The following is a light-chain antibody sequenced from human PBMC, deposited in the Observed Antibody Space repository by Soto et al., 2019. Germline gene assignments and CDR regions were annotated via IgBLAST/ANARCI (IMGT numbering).Light chain of an antibody. CDR2: DVS. CDR3: SSYGASSTL. J-gene: IGLJ3*02. V-gene: IGLV2-14*03. CDR1: SSDIGSYNY. Sequence: QSALTQPASLSGSPGQSITISCTGTSSDIGSYNYVSWYQQHPGKAPKLMIFDVSYRPSGISDRFSGSKSGNTASLTISGLQPEDEVDYYCSSYGASSTLFGGGTKVTVL.